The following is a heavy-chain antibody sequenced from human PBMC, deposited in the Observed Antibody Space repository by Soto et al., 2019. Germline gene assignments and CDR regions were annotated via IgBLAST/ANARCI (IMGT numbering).Heavy chain of an antibody. V-gene: IGHV1-69*04. J-gene: IGHJ6*03. CDR3: AREEDCSSTSCSYYMDV. Sequence: SVKVSCKASGGTFSSYTISWVRQAPGQGLEWMGRIIPILGIANYAQKFQGRVTITADKSTSTAYMELSSLRSEDTAVYYCAREEDCSSTSCSYYMDVWGKGTTVTVSS. CDR1: GGTFSSYT. CDR2: IIPILGIA. D-gene: IGHD2-2*01.